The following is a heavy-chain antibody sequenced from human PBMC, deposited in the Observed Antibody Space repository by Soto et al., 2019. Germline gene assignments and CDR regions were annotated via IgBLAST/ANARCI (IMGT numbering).Heavy chain of an antibody. CDR1: WFSFSSYE. Sequence: GGSLRLSCAASWFSFSSYEMDWVRQSPGKGLELVSYISIIXSTIYYAGYVKCRFNICRDNAKYLLYLQMNSLRAEDTAVYYCARDTDIVGEPRGGGFDSWGHGTLVTVSS. V-gene: IGHV3-48*03. D-gene: IGHD2-2*01. CDR3: ARDTDIVGEPRGGGFDS. CDR2: ISIIXSTI. J-gene: IGHJ5*01.